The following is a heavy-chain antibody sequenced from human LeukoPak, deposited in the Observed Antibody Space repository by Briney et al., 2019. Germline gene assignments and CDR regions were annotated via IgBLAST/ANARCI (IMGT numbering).Heavy chain of an antibody. CDR1: GFTFSSYA. D-gene: IGHD6-19*01. V-gene: IGHV3-23*01. CDR3: AKRVEYSSASGGYFDY. J-gene: IGHJ4*02. CDR2: ISGSGGST. Sequence: GGSLRLSCAASGFTFSSYAMSWVRQAPGKGLEWVSAISGSGGSTYYADSVKGRFTISRDNSKNTLYLQMNSLRAEDTAVYYCAKRVEYSSASGGYFDYWGQGTLVTVSS.